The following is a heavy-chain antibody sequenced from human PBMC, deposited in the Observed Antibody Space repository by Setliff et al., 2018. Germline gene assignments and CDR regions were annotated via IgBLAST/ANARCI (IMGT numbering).Heavy chain of an antibody. CDR2: IKQDGSEK. J-gene: IGHJ6*02. D-gene: IGHD2-21*02. CDR3: ARNWVTAQHYYYGMDV. V-gene: IGHV3-7*01. CDR1: GFTFSRYW. Sequence: PGGSLRLSCAASGFTFSRYWMSWVRQAPGKGLEWVANIKQDGSEKYYVDSVKGRFTISRDNAKNSLYLQMDSLRAEDTAVYYCARNWVTAQHYYYGMDVWGQGTTVTVS.